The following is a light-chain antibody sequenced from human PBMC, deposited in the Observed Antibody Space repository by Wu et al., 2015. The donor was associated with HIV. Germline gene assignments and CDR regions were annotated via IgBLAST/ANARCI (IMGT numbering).Light chain of an antibody. J-gene: IGKJ1*01. CDR1: QSVTSN. CDR3: QQYNNWPPWT. V-gene: IGKV3-15*01. CDR2: GAS. Sequence: LTQSPGTLSLSPGERATLSCRASQSVTSNYLAWYQQKPGQAPRLLIYGASTRTTGIPARFSGSGSGTEFTLTISSLQSEDFAVYYCQQYNNWPPWTFGQGTKVQIK.